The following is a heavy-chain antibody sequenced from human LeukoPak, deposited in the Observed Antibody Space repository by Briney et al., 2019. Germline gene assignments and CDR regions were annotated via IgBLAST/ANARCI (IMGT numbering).Heavy chain of an antibody. CDR1: GDSISSYY. CDR2: IYSSGTT. D-gene: IGHD2-15*01. J-gene: IGHJ4*02. CDR3: ARHFRCSGGSCYFDY. Sequence: SETLSLTCAVSGDSISSYYWSWIRQPPGKGLEWIGYIYSSGTTNYNPSLKSRVTISVDTSKNQFSLKLSSVTAADTAVYYCARHFRCSGGSCYFDYWGQGTLVTVSS. V-gene: IGHV4-59*08.